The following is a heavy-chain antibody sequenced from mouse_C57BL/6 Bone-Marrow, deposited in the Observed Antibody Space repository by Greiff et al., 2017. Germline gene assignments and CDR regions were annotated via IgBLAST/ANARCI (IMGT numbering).Heavy chain of an antibody. D-gene: IGHD3-2*02. CDR1: GYTFTSYW. J-gene: IGHJ3*01. Sequence: QVQLQQPGAELVKPGASVKLSCKASGYTFTSYWMHWVKQRPGQGLEWIGMIHPNSGSTNYNEKFKSKATLTVDKSSSTAYMQLSSLTSEDSAVYYCARWDSSGYVWFAYWGQGTLVTVSA. V-gene: IGHV1-64*01. CDR3: ARWDSSGYVWFAY. CDR2: IHPNSGST.